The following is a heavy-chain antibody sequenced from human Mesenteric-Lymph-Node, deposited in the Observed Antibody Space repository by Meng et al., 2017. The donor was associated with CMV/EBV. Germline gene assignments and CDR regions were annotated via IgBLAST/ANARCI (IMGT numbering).Heavy chain of an antibody. Sequence: SETLSLTCTVSGGSISSGDYYWSWIRQPPGQGLEWIGYIYYSGTTYYNPSLKSRVTISVDTSKNQFSLKLTSVTAADTAVYYCARRATNRPWFDPWGQGTLVTVSS. D-gene: IGHD5-24*01. CDR3: ARRATNRPWFDP. CDR2: IYYSGTT. V-gene: IGHV4-30-4*08. J-gene: IGHJ5*02. CDR1: GGSISSGDYY.